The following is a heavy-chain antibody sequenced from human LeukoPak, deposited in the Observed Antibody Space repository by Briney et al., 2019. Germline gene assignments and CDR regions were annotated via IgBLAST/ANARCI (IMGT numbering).Heavy chain of an antibody. Sequence: SETLSLTCTVSGGSISSYYGSWIRQPAGKGLEWIGRIYTSGSTNYNPSLKSRVTMSVDTSKHQFSLKLSSVTAADTAVYYCARAPPSMVRGVSDAFDIWAQGPMVTVSS. V-gene: IGHV4-4*07. J-gene: IGHJ3*02. CDR2: IYTSGST. CDR3: ARAPPSMVRGVSDAFDI. D-gene: IGHD3-10*01. CDR1: GGSISSYY.